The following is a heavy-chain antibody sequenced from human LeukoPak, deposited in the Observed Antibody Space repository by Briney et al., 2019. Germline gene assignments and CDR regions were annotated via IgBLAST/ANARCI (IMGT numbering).Heavy chain of an antibody. CDR3: ATETPYKLDY. CDR2: IYYSGST. V-gene: IGHV4-39*07. J-gene: IGHJ4*02. D-gene: IGHD1-1*01. CDR1: GGSVITSHYY. Sequence: SETLSLTCTVSGGSVITSHYYWGWIRQPPGKGLECVGSIYYSGSTSYNPSLKSRVTISLDKSKNQISLKLTSVTAADTAVYYCATETPYKLDYWGQGTLVTVSS.